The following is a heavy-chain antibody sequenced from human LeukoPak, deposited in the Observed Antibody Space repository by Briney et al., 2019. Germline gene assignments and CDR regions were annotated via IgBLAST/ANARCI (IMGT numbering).Heavy chain of an antibody. CDR1: GYTFTGYY. D-gene: IGHD1-26*01. V-gene: IGHV1-2*06. J-gene: IGHJ4*02. CDR3: ARDVSEWDLLSFDY. Sequence: ASVKVSCKASGYTFTGYYMHWVRQAPGQGLEWMGRINPNSGGTNYAQKFQGRVTMTRDTSISTAYMELSRLRSDDTAVYYCARDVSEWDLLSFDYWGQGTLVTVSS. CDR2: INPNSGGT.